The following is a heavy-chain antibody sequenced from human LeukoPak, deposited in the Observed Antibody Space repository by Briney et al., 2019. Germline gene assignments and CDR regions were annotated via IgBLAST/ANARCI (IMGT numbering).Heavy chain of an antibody. CDR1: GFTFNIYG. CDR3: AKGDVLLDY. D-gene: IGHD3-10*01. V-gene: IGHV3-23*01. J-gene: IGHJ4*02. Sequence: GGSLRLSCAASGFTFNIYGMSWVRQAPGKGLEWVSAISGSGGSTYYADSVKGRFTISRDNSKNTLYLQMNSLRAEDTAVYYCAKGDVLLDYWGQGTLVTVSS. CDR2: ISGSGGST.